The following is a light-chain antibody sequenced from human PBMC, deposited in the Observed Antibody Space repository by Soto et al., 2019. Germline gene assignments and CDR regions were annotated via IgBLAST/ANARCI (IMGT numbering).Light chain of an antibody. CDR2: GAS. CDR3: QQYGSSFT. CDR1: QSVSSNY. V-gene: IGKV3-20*01. Sequence: ENVLTQSPGTLSLSPGERATLSCRASQSVSSNYLAWYQQKPGQAPRLLIYGASSRATGIPDRFSGSGSGTDFTLTISRLEPEDFAVYYCQQYGSSFTFGPGTKVEIK. J-gene: IGKJ3*01.